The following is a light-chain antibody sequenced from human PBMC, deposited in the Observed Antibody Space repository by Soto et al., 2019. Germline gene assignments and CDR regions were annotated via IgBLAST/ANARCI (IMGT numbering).Light chain of an antibody. J-gene: IGKJ1*01. CDR2: GAS. CDR3: QQYGSSRPT. V-gene: IGKV3-20*01. CDR1: QSVRSSY. Sequence: EIVLTQSPGTLSLSPGERATLSCRASQSVRSSYLAWYQQKPGQAPRLLIYGASSRATGIPDRFSGSGSGTDFTLTISRLEPEDFAVYYCQQYGSSRPTFGQGTKVEI.